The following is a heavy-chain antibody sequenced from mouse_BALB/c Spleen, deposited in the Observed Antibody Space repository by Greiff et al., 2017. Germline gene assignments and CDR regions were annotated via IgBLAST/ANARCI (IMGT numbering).Heavy chain of an antibody. D-gene: IGHD2-1*01. CDR2: INSNGGST. V-gene: IGHV5-6-3*01. CDR1: GFTFSSYG. Sequence: EVMLVESGGGLVQPGGSLKLSCAASGFTFSSYGMSWVRQTPDKRLELVANINSNGGSTYYPDSVKGRFTISRDNATNTLYLQMSSLKSEDTAMYYCARDLLWFAYWGQGTLVTVSA. J-gene: IGHJ3*01. CDR3: ARDLLWFAY.